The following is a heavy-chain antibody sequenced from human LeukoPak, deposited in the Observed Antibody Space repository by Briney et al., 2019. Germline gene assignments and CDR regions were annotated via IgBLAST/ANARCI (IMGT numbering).Heavy chain of an antibody. CDR1: GFTFSTFA. CDR2: ISSSSSTI. D-gene: IGHD5-24*01. CDR3: ARERERWGYMDV. V-gene: IGHV3-48*01. Sequence: QPGGSLRLSCAASGFTFSTFAMNWVRQAPGKGLEWVSYISSSSSTIYYADSVKGRFTISRDNAKNSLYLQMNSLRAEDTAVYYCARERERWGYMDVWGKGTTVTVSS. J-gene: IGHJ6*03.